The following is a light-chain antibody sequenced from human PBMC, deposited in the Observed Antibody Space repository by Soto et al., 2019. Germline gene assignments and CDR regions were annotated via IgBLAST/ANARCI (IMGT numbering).Light chain of an antibody. CDR3: QQYNNWPRT. Sequence: ELVMTQSPATLSVSPGERATLSCRASQSVVSNSAWYQQKPGQAPRLLIYTASTRATGIPARFSGSGSGTEFTLTISSLQSEDFAVYYCQQYNNWPRTFGQGTKVDI. CDR2: TAS. CDR1: QSVVSN. J-gene: IGKJ1*01. V-gene: IGKV3-15*01.